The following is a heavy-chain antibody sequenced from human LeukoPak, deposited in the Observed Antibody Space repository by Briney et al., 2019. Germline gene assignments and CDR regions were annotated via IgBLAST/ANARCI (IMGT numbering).Heavy chain of an antibody. J-gene: IGHJ4*02. V-gene: IGHV3-23*01. CDR2: VSGSGRNT. D-gene: IGHD1-26*01. Sequence: PGGSLRLSCTASGFPFSSYAMSWVRQAPGKGLEWVSTVSGSGRNTYYADSVKGRFTISRDKSKNTIFLQMSTLRAEDTAVYYCAKDNGSVGAISDYWGQGTLVTVSS. CDR1: GFPFSSYA. CDR3: AKDNGSVGAISDY.